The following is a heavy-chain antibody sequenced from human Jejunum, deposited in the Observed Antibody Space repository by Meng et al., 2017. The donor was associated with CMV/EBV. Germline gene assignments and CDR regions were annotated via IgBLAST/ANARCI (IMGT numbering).Heavy chain of an antibody. J-gene: IGHJ4*02. CDR1: FTFSTYS. D-gene: IGHD6-19*01. V-gene: IGHV3-48*04. CDR3: TGAGYSRGWYLGYADY. Sequence: FTFSTYSRNWIRKAPGKGLEWVSYISSSSNSIYYADSVKGRFTISRDNAKNSLYLQMNSLRAEDTAVYYCTGAGYSRGWYLGYADYWGQGTLVTVSS. CDR2: ISSSSNSI.